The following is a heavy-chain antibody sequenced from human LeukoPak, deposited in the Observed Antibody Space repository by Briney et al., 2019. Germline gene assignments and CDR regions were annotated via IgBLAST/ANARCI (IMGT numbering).Heavy chain of an antibody. CDR1: GFTFGSFS. V-gene: IGHV3-21*01. CDR2: ISSSSSYI. D-gene: IGHD3-22*01. Sequence: GGSLRLSCAASGFTFGSFSMSWVRQAPGKGLEWVSSISSSSSYIYYADSVKGRFTISRDNAKNSLYLQMNSLRAEDTAVYYCARVYYDSSGYGWGQGTLVTVSS. J-gene: IGHJ4*02. CDR3: ARVYYDSSGYG.